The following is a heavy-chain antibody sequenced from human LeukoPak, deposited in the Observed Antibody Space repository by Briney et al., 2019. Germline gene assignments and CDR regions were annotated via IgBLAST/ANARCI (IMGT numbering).Heavy chain of an antibody. Sequence: SETLSLTCTVSGGSISSGGYYWSWIRQHPGKGLEWIGYIYYSGSTYYNPSLKSRVTISVDTSKNQFPLKLSSVTAADTAVYYCARELERVRDYYGSGSYHNWFDPWGQGTLVTVSS. CDR1: GGSISSGGYY. J-gene: IGHJ5*02. CDR3: ARELERVRDYYGSGSYHNWFDP. V-gene: IGHV4-31*03. CDR2: IYYSGST. D-gene: IGHD3-10*01.